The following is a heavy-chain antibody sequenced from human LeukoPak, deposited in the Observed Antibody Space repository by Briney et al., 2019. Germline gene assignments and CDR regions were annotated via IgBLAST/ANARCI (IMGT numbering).Heavy chain of an antibody. V-gene: IGHV4-59*08. CDR3: ARHDDDFWSADSAFDI. Sequence: SETLSLTCTVSGGSISSYYWSWIRQPPGKGLEWIGYIYYSGSTNYNPSLKSRVTISVDTSKNQFSLKLSSVTAADTAVYYCARHDDDFWSADSAFDIWGQGTMVTVSS. D-gene: IGHD3-3*01. J-gene: IGHJ3*02. CDR1: GGSISSYY. CDR2: IYYSGST.